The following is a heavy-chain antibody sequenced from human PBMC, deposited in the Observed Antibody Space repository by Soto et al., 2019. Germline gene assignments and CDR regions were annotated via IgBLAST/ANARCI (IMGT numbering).Heavy chain of an antibody. V-gene: IGHV3-33*01. CDR1: GFTFSSYG. D-gene: IGHD6-13*01. J-gene: IGHJ6*02. CDR2: IWYDGSNK. Sequence: GGSLRLSCAASGFTFSSYGMHWVRQAPGKGLEWVAVIWYDGSNKYYADSVKGRFTISRDNSKNTLYLQMNSLRAEDTAVYYCARVLIAAAGDLYYYYGMDVWGQGTTVTVSS. CDR3: ARVLIAAAGDLYYYYGMDV.